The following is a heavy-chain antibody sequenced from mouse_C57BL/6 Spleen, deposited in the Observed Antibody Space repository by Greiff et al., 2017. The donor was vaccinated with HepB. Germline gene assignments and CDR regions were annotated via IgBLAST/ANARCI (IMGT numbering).Heavy chain of an antibody. Sequence: EVQLQQSGPGLVKPSQSLSLTCSVTGYSITSGYYWNWIRQFPGNKLEWMGYISYDGSNNYNPSLKNRISITRDTSKNQFFLKLNSVTTEDTATYYCAREASYYALRGDAMDYWGQGTSVTVSS. D-gene: IGHD1-1*01. CDR1: GYSITSGYY. J-gene: IGHJ4*01. CDR3: AREASYYALRGDAMDY. CDR2: ISYDGSN. V-gene: IGHV3-6*01.